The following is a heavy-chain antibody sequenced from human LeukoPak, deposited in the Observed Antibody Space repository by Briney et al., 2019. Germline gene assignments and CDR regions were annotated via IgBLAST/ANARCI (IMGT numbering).Heavy chain of an antibody. J-gene: IGHJ6*03. Sequence: GGSLRLSCAASGFSFTTYWMSWVRQAPGKGLEWVANIKQDGTEKYYVDSVKSRFTISRDNAKNSLYLQMNSLRVEDTAVYYCARDGVLRYFDYYYYYMDVWGKGTTVTISS. D-gene: IGHD3-9*01. CDR2: IKQDGTEK. CDR3: ARDGVLRYFDYYYYYMDV. V-gene: IGHV3-7*01. CDR1: GFSFTTYW.